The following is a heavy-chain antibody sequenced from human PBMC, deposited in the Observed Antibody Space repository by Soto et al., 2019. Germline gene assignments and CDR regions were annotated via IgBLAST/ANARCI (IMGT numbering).Heavy chain of an antibody. CDR1: GGTFSNYA. CDR3: ARDPNSLNNWFDP. J-gene: IGHJ5*02. V-gene: IGHV1-69*06. Sequence: QIHLVQSGAEVKKPGSSVKISCKASGGTFSNYAISWVRQAPGQGLEWMGGITPIFDTTNDAQKFQGRLTSTADTSTSTAYMELSGLRSDDTAIYFWARDPNSLNNWFDPWGQGTLVTVSS. CDR2: ITPIFDTT.